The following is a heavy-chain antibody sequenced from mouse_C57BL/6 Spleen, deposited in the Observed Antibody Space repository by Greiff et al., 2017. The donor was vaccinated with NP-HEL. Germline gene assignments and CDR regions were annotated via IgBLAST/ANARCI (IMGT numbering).Heavy chain of an antibody. CDR3: ARDYYGSPGFAY. CDR1: GYAFSSYW. CDR2: IYPGDGDT. Sequence: VKLMESGAELVKPGASVKISCKASGYAFSSYWMNWVKQRPGKGLEWIGQIYPGDGDTNYNGKFKGKATLTADKSSSTAYMQLSSLTSEDSAVYFCARDYYGSPGFAYWGQGTLVTVSA. V-gene: IGHV1-80*01. D-gene: IGHD1-1*01. J-gene: IGHJ3*01.